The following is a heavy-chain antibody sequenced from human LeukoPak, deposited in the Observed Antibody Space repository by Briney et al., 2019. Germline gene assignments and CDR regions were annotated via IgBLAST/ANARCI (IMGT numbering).Heavy chain of an antibody. CDR2: ISYDGSNK. CDR1: GFTFSSYA. J-gene: IGHJ6*02. CDR3: ARGRRYCYDSSGYYAAAPYYYGMDV. D-gene: IGHD3-22*01. V-gene: IGHV3-30*04. Sequence: GGSLRLSCAASGFTFSSYAMHWVRQAPGKGLEWVAVISYDGSNKYYADSVKGRFTISRDNSKNTLYLQMNSLRAEDTAVYYCARGRRYCYDSSGYYAAAPYYYGMDVWGQGTTVTVSS.